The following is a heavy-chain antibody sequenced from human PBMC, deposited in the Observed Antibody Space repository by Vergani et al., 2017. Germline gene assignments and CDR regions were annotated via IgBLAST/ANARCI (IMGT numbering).Heavy chain of an antibody. CDR3: ATDRYLMVRGGNYYYYGMDV. D-gene: IGHD3-10*01. V-gene: IGHV1-24*01. J-gene: IGHJ6*02. CDR2: FDPEDGET. CDR1: GYTLTESS. Sequence: QVQLVQSGAEVKKPGASVKVSCKVSGYTLTESSMHWVRQAPGKGLECMGGFDPEDGETIYAQKFQGRVTMTEDTSTDTAYMELSSLRSEDTAVYYCATDRYLMVRGGNYYYYGMDVWGQGTTVTVSS.